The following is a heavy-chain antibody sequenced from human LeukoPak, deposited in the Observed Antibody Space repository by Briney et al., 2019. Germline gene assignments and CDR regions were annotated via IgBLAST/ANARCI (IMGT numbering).Heavy chain of an antibody. D-gene: IGHD3-10*01. CDR3: ARHSGMGVYYFDY. CDR2: INHSGST. V-gene: IGHV4-34*01. CDR1: GGSFSGYY. Sequence: SETLSLTCAVYGGSFSGYYWGWLRQPPGKGLEWIGEINHSGSTNYNPSLKSRVTISVDTSKNQFSLKLSSVTAADTAVYYCARHSGMGVYYFDYWGQGTLVTVSS. J-gene: IGHJ4*02.